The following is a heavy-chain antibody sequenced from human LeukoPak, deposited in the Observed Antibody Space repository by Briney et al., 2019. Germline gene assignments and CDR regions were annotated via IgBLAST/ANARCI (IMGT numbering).Heavy chain of an antibody. J-gene: IGHJ4*02. Sequence: GGSLRLSCSASGFTFSAYTMNWVRQAPGQGLEWVSYISSGSSSVYYADSVKGRFTISRDNAKNSLYLQMNSLRAEDTAVYYCARPVDYNASDYWGQGTLVTVSS. CDR1: GFTFSAYT. CDR3: ARPVDYNASDY. V-gene: IGHV3-48*04. CDR2: ISSGSSSV. D-gene: IGHD5-12*01.